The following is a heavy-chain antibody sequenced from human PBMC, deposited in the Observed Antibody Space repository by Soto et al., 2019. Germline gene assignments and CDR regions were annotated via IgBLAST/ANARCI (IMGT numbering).Heavy chain of an antibody. CDR1: GYIFTNYY. Sequence: ASVKVSCKASGYIFTNYYIHWVRQAPGQGLEWMAIINPGGGSTNYAQKFQDRVTMTRDTSTSTVYMELSSLRSEDTAIYYCARGLAAGDYWGQGTLVTVSS. CDR3: ARGLAAGDY. J-gene: IGHJ4*02. D-gene: IGHD6-13*01. V-gene: IGHV1-46*01. CDR2: INPGGGST.